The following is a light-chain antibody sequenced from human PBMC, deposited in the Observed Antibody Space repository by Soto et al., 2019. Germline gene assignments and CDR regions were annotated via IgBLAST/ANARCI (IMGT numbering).Light chain of an antibody. CDR3: QQYGSSPIIT. CDR1: QSVSSSY. CDR2: GAS. J-gene: IGKJ3*01. Sequence: IILTQSPGTLSLSPGERGTLSCRASQSVSSSYLAWYQQKPGQAPRLLIYGASSRAPGIPDRFSGSGSGTDFTLTISRLEPEDFAVYYCQQYGSSPIITFGPGTKVDIK. V-gene: IGKV3-20*01.